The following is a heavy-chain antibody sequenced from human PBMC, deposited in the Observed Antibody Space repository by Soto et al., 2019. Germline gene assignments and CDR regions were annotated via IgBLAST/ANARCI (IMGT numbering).Heavy chain of an antibody. J-gene: IGHJ5*02. CDR1: GYTFTDYY. D-gene: IGHD1-26*01. Sequence: EASVKVSCKVSGYTFTDYYMHWVQQAPGKGLEWMGLVDPEDGETIYAEKFQGRVTITADTSTDTAYMELSSLRSEDTAVYYCATGLGATVFDPWGQGTLVTVSS. CDR2: VDPEDGET. V-gene: IGHV1-69-2*01. CDR3: ATGLGATVFDP.